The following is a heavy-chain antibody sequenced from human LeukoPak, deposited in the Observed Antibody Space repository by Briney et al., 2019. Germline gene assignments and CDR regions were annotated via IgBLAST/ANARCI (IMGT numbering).Heavy chain of an antibody. Sequence: TGGCLRLSCTVSGFTVSVNSMSWVREAPGKGLEWGSFIYSGGNTNNSDSMKGRVTISRDNSKNTLYLQMNTLRAEDTAVYYCARRAGDYSHLHDYWGQGTLVTVSS. D-gene: IGHD3-22*01. CDR1: GFTVSVNS. CDR3: ARRAGDYSHLHDY. V-gene: IGHV3-53*01. J-gene: IGHJ4*02. CDR2: IYSGGNT.